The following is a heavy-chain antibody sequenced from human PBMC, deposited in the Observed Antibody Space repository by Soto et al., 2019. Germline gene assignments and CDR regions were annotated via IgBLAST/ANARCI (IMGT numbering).Heavy chain of an antibody. CDR1: GFTFSSYS. D-gene: IGHD3-9*01. CDR2: ISSSGGVT. CDR3: VKSFDYDILTGYTSYFDY. Sequence: GGSLRLSCAASGFTFSSYSMNGVRQAPGKGLEWVSYISSSGGVTYYADSVKGRFTISRDNSKNTLYLQMNSLRAEDTAVYYCVKSFDYDILTGYTSYFDYWGQGTLVTVSS. J-gene: IGHJ4*02. V-gene: IGHV3-23*01.